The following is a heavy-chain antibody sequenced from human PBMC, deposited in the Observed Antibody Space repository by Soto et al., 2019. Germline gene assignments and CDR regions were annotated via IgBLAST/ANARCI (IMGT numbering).Heavy chain of an antibody. CDR1: GFTFSSYG. CDR3: AKDWEMATITSRVFGY. CDR2: ISYDGSNK. J-gene: IGHJ4*02. V-gene: IGHV3-30*18. Sequence: PGGSLRLSCAASGFTFSSYGMHWVRQAPGKGLEWVAVISYDGSNKYYADSVKGRFTISRDNSKNTLYLQMNSLRAEDTAVYYCAKDWEMATITSRVFGYWGQGTLVTVSS. D-gene: IGHD5-12*01.